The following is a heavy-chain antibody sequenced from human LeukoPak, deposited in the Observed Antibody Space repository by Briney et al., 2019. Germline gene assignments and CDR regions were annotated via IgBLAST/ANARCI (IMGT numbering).Heavy chain of an antibody. J-gene: IGHJ4*02. CDR3: ARASSSWYGTGFDY. CDR1: GFTFSSYA. V-gene: IGHV3-30-3*01. D-gene: IGHD6-13*01. CDR2: ISYDGSNK. Sequence: GGSLRLSCAASGFTFSSYAMHWVRQAPGKGLEWVAVISYDGSNKYYADSVKGRFTISSDNSKNTLYLQMNSLRAEDTAVYYCARASSSWYGTGFDYWGQGTLVTVS.